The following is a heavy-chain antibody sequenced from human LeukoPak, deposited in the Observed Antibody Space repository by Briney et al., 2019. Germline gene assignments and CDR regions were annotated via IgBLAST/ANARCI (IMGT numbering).Heavy chain of an antibody. CDR2: IRYDGSNK. CDR3: AKDGNYYYYYYMDV. V-gene: IGHV3-30*02. J-gene: IGHJ6*03. Sequence: GGSLRLSCAASGFTFSSYGMHWVRQAPGKGLEWVAFIRYDGSNKYYADSVKGRFTISRDNSKNTLYLQMNSLRAEDTAVYYCAKDGNYYYYYYMDVWGKGTTVTISS. D-gene: IGHD1-14*01. CDR1: GFTFSSYG.